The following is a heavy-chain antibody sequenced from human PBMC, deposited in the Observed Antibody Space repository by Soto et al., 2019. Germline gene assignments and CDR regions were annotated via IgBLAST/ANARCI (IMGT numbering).Heavy chain of an antibody. CDR3: ARYTNSLDL. D-gene: IGHD2-8*01. J-gene: IGHJ5*02. CDR1: SYSISSGFF. CDR2: IYHTGDT. Sequence: PSETLSLTCVVSSYSISSGFFWAWIRQPPGKGLEWVGSIYHTGDTHYNPSLRSQVSMSVDTSKNHFSLRLTYLTAADTAVYFCARYTNSLDLWGQGILVTVSS. V-gene: IGHV4-38-2*01.